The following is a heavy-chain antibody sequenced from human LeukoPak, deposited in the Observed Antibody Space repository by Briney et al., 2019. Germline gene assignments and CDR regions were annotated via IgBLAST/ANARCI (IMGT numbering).Heavy chain of an antibody. J-gene: IGHJ4*02. CDR2: ISSSSSTI. CDR1: GLTYSGYG. V-gene: IGHV3-48*01. CDR3: AKERKLLPFDC. Sequence: GGSLRLSCAASGLTYSGYGMNWVRQAPGKGLEWVSYISSSSSTIYYADSVKGRFTISRDNSQNTMYLQMNSLRGDDTAVYFCAKERKLLPFDCWGQGTLVTVSS. D-gene: IGHD4-23*01.